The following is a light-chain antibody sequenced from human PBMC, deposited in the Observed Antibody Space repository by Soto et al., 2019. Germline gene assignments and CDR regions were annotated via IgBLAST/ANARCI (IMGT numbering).Light chain of an antibody. CDR1: QSVLHSPTNNNY. CDR2: WAS. Sequence: DIVMTQSPDSLAVSLGERATINCKSSQSVLHSPTNNNYLAWYQKKPGQPPKLLIYWASTRESGVPDRFSGSGSGTDFTLTINSLQAEDAAVYYCHQYYSIPRKFGQGTKVEIK. V-gene: IGKV4-1*01. J-gene: IGKJ1*01. CDR3: HQYYSIPRK.